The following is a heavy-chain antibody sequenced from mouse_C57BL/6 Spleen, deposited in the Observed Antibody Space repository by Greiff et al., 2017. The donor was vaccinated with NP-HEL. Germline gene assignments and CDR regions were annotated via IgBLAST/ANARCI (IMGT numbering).Heavy chain of an antibody. CDR1: GFTFSSYA. D-gene: IGHD1-1*01. J-gene: IGHJ1*03. Sequence: EVMLVESGEGLVKPGGSLKLSCAASGFTFSSYAMSWVRQTPEKRLEWVAYISSGGDYIYYADTVKGRFTISRDNARNTLYLQMSSLKSEDKAMYYCTRGHYYGSSYWYFDVWGTGTTVTVSS. CDR2: ISSGGDYI. CDR3: TRGHYYGSSYWYFDV. V-gene: IGHV5-9-1*02.